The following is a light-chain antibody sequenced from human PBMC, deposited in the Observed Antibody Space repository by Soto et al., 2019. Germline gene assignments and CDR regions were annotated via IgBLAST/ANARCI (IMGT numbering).Light chain of an antibody. J-gene: IGLJ1*01. CDR1: SSDVGGYNY. CDR3: SSDTRSSTYL. CDR2: EVS. Sequence: QSALTQPASGSGSPGQSITISCPGTSSDVGGYNYVSWYQQHPGKAPKLLIYEVSNRPSGVSNRFSGSKPGTTACLTISGLQADDEAEYYCSSDTRSSTYLFSTGTKVTVL. V-gene: IGLV2-14*01.